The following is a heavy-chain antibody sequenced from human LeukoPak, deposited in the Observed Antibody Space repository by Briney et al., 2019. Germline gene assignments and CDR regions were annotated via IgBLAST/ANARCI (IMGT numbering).Heavy chain of an antibody. D-gene: IGHD2-2*01. V-gene: IGHV4-34*01. Sequence: SETLSLTCAVYGGSFSGYYWSWIRQPPGKGLEWIGEINHSGSTNYNPSLKSRVTISVDTSKNQFSLKLSSVTAADTAVYYCGRGPYYCSSTSCKQKRYYYYGMDVWGQGTTVTVSS. J-gene: IGHJ6*02. CDR2: INHSGST. CDR1: GGSFSGYY. CDR3: GRGPYYCSSTSCKQKRYYYYGMDV.